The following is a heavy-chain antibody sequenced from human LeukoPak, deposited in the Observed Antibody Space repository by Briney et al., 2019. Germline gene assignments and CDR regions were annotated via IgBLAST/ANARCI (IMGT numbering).Heavy chain of an antibody. CDR3: ARGGEPVGFDY. D-gene: IGHD1-26*01. Sequence: KPGGSLRLSCAASGFIFSSYSMNWVRQAPGKGLEWASSISSSSSYIYYADSVKGRFTISRDNAKNSLSLQMNSLRAEDTAVYYCARGGEPVGFDYWGQGTLVTVSS. V-gene: IGHV3-21*01. CDR2: ISSSSSYI. CDR1: GFIFSSYS. J-gene: IGHJ4*02.